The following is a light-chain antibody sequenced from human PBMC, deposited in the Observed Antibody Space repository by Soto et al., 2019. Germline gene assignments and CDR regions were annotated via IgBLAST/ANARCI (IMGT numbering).Light chain of an antibody. CDR2: STS. CDR1: TGTVTSGYF. Sequence: QTVVTQEPSLTVPPGGTVTLTCASSTGTVTSGYFPSWFQKKPGQAHRALIYSTSNRHSWTPARFSGSLLGGKAALTLSAVQPEDEADYYCLLYYGDVNWVFGGWTKLTVL. CDR3: LLYYGDVNWV. V-gene: IGLV7-43*01. J-gene: IGLJ3*02.